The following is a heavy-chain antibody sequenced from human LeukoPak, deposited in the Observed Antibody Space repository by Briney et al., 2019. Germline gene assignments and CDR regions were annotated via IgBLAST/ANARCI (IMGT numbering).Heavy chain of an antibody. CDR2: INPTNGNT. CDR3: ARDHGVIDPGTMLLNWLHP. V-gene: IGHV1-3*01. D-gene: IGHD2-8*01. CDR1: GYIFTNHA. J-gene: IGHJ5*02. Sequence: ASVKVSCRASGYIFTNHAMHWVRQAPGQRLEWMGWINPTNGNTKYAQKFQDRVTISRDTSASTVYMELSNLRSEDTTVYYCARDHGVIDPGTMLLNWLHPWGQGTLVTVSS.